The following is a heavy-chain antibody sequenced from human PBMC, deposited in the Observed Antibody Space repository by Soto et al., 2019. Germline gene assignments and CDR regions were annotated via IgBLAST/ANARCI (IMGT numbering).Heavy chain of an antibody. CDR2: IYPGDSDT. V-gene: IGHV5-51*01. J-gene: IGHJ4*02. CDR3: ARRYYYDSSGYYGSGYFDY. CDR1: GYSFTSYW. Sequence: PGESLKISCKGSGYSFTSYWIGWVRQMPGKGLEWMGIIYPGDSDTRYSPSFQGQVTISADKSISTAYLQWSSLKASDTAMYYCARRYYYDSSGYYGSGYFDYWGQGTLVTVSS. D-gene: IGHD3-22*01.